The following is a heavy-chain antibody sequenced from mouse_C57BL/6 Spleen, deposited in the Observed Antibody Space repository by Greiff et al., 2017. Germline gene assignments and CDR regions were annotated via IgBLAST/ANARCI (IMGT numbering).Heavy chain of an antibody. D-gene: IGHD4-1*01. CDR2: IYPRSGNT. J-gene: IGHJ4*01. V-gene: IGHV1-81*01. Sequence: VHLVESGAELARPGASVKLSCKASGYTFTSYGISWVKQRTGQGLEWIGEIYPRSGNTSYNEKFKGKATLTADKSSSTAYMELRSLTSEDSAVYFCARLGTGAMDVWGQGTSVTVSS. CDR3: ARLGTGAMDV. CDR1: GYTFTSYG.